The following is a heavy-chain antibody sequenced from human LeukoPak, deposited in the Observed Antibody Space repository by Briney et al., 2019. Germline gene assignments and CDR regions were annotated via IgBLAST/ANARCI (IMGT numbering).Heavy chain of an antibody. CDR3: GNLV. J-gene: IGHJ4*02. D-gene: IGHD6-6*01. CDR2: INGDGSST. V-gene: IGHV3-74*01. Sequence: PGGSLRLSCAASEFTFWMHWVRQAPGKGLVWVSQINGDGSSTSYADSVKGRFTISRDNAKNTLYLQMNSLRAEDTAVYYCGNLVWGQGTLVTVSS. CDR1: EFTFW.